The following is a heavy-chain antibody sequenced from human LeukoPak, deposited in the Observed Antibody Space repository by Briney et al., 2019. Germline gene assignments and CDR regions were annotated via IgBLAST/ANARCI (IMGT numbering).Heavy chain of an antibody. V-gene: IGHV1-8*03. D-gene: IGHD2-2*01. CDR1: GYTFTSYD. CDR3: ATYCSSTSCPYNWFDP. J-gene: IGHJ5*02. Sequence: ASVKVSCXASGYTFTSYDINWVRQATGQGLEWMGWMNPNSGNTGYVQKFQGRVTITRNTSISTAYMELSSLRSEDTAVYYCATYCSSTSCPYNWFDPWGQGTLVTVSS. CDR2: MNPNSGNT.